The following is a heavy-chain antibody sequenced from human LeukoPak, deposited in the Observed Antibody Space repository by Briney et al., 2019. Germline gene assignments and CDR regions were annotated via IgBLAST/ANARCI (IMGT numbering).Heavy chain of an antibody. D-gene: IGHD4-23*01. V-gene: IGHV1-18*01. CDR3: ARDWGRKDYGGNSGSYYYYGMDV. J-gene: IGHJ6*02. Sequence: ASVKVSCKASGYTFTSYGISWVRQAPGQGLEWMGWISAYNGNTNYAQKLQGRVTMTTDTSTSTAYMELRSLRSDDTAVYYCARDWGRKDYGGNSGSYYYYGMDVWGQGTTVTVSS. CDR2: ISAYNGNT. CDR1: GYTFTSYG.